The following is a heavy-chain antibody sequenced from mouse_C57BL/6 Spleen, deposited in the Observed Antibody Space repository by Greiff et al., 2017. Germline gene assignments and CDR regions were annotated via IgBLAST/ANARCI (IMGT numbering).Heavy chain of an antibody. D-gene: IGHD2-4*01. Sequence: VQLQQSGPELVKPGASVKISCKASGYAFSSSWMNWVKQRPGTGLEWIGRISPGDGDTNYTGKFKGKATLTVDKSSSPAYMQLSSLTSEDSAVYFCVRDDDRYFDVWGTGTTVTVSS. CDR2: ISPGDGDT. V-gene: IGHV1-82*01. CDR1: GYAFSSSW. J-gene: IGHJ1*03. CDR3: VRDDDRYFDV.